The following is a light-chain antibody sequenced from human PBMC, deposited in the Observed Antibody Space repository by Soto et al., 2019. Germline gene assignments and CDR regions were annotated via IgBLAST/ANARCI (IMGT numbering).Light chain of an antibody. J-gene: IGKJ1*01. Sequence: DIQVTQSPSTLSASVGDRVTITCRASQSIVTWLAWYQQKPGKAPNLLIYKASTLKSEVPSRFSGSGSGTEFTLTISSLQPDDFATYYCQQYISFVTFXQGTKV. V-gene: IGKV1-5*03. CDR3: QQYISFVT. CDR2: KAS. CDR1: QSIVTW.